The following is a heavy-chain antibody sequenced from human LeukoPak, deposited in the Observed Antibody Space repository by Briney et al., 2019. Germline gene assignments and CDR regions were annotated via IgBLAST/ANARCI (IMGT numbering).Heavy chain of an antibody. CDR3: ARGIYYPAYCSSTSCYPVLYGMDV. Sequence: PSETLSLTCAVYGGSFSGYYWSWIRQPPGKGLEWIGEINHSGSTNYNPSLKSRVTISVDTSKNQFSLKLSSVTAADTAVYYCARGIYYPAYCSSTSCYPVLYGMDVWGQGTTVTVSS. D-gene: IGHD2-2*01. CDR2: INHSGST. J-gene: IGHJ6*02. CDR1: GGSFSGYY. V-gene: IGHV4-34*01.